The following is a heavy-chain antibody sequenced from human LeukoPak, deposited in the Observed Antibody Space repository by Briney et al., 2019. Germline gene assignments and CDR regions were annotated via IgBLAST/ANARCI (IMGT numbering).Heavy chain of an antibody. CDR3: ARPTRRFGELFDAFDI. Sequence: ASVKVSCKASGYTFTNYGINWVRQAPGQGLEWMGWISAYNGNTNYVQKLQGRVTMTTDTSTSTAYMELRSLRSDDTAVYYCARPTRRFGELFDAFDIWGQGTMVTVSS. V-gene: IGHV1-18*01. J-gene: IGHJ3*02. CDR2: ISAYNGNT. D-gene: IGHD3-10*01. CDR1: GYTFTNYG.